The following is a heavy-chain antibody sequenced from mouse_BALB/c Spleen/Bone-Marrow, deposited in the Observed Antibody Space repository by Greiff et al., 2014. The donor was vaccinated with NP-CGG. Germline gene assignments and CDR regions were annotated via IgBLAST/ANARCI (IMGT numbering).Heavy chain of an antibody. CDR2: IDPANGNT. CDR1: GFNIKDTY. D-gene: IGHD2-14*01. V-gene: IGHV14-3*02. J-gene: IGHJ3*01. Sequence: VQLQQSGAELVKPGASVKLSCTASGFNIKDTYMHWVKQRPEQGLEWIGRIDPANGNTKYDPKFQGKATITADTSSNTAYLQLSSLTSKDTAVYYSARGYNEGFAYWGQGTLVTVSA. CDR3: ARGYNEGFAY.